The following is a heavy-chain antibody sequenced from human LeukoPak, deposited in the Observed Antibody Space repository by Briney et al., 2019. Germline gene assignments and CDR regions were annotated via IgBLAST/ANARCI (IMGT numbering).Heavy chain of an antibody. D-gene: IGHD6-13*01. Sequence: GSLRLSCAASGFTFSDYWMHWVRQAPGKGLVWVSRVNRDGSSTSYADSVKGRFTISRDNAKNTLSLQKNSLRAEDTAIYYCARDRSISAAGDTYWGQGTLVTVSS. V-gene: IGHV3-74*01. CDR2: VNRDGSST. CDR1: GFTFSDYW. J-gene: IGHJ4*02. CDR3: ARDRSISAAGDTY.